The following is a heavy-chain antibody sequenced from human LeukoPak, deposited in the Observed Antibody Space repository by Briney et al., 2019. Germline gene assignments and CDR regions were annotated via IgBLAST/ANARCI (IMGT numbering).Heavy chain of an antibody. D-gene: IGHD5/OR15-5a*01. CDR2: ISSSGSTI. CDR3: ARGVPLATYYFTG. CDR1: GFTFSSYE. Sequence: PGGPLRLSCAVSGFTFSSYEKNWVRQAPGKGLEWVSYISSSGSTIYYADSVKGRFTISRDNAKNSLYLQMNSLRAEDTAVYYCARGVPLATYYFTGWGQGTLVTVSS. J-gene: IGHJ4*02. V-gene: IGHV3-48*03.